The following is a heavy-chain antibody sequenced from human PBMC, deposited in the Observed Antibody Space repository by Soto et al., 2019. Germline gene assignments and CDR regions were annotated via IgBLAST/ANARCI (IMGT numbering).Heavy chain of an antibody. Sequence: VKVSCKASGGTFSSYTISWVRQAPGQGLEWMGRIIPILGIANYAQKFQGRVTITADKSTSTAYMELSSLRSEDTAVYYCANQLDYYGSGSYPNYWGQGTLVTVSS. J-gene: IGHJ4*02. CDR2: IIPILGIA. CDR1: GGTFSSYT. CDR3: ANQLDYYGSGSYPNY. V-gene: IGHV1-69*02. D-gene: IGHD3-10*01.